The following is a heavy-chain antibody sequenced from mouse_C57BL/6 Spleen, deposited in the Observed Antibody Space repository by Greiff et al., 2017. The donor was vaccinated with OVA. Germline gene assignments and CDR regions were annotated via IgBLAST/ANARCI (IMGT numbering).Heavy chain of an antibody. Sequence: VQLQQSGPELVKPGASVKISCKASGYSFTDYNMNWVKQSNGKSLEWIGVINPNYGTTSYNQKFKGKATLTVDQSSSTAYMQLNSLTSEDSAVSSCASSATIVAPNYFDYWGQGTTLTVSS. CDR2: INPNYGTT. V-gene: IGHV1-39*01. D-gene: IGHD1-1*01. CDR3: ASSATIVAPNYFDY. J-gene: IGHJ2*01. CDR1: GYSFTDYN.